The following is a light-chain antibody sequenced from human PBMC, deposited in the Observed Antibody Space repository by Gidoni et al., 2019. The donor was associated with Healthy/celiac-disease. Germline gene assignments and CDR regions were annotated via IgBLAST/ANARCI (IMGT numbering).Light chain of an antibody. CDR2: GNN. CDR1: SSNIVSGHD. J-gene: IGLJ2*01. V-gene: IGLV1-40*01. CDR3: QSYDSSLRVV. Sequence: QLVLTQPPSGLGAPGQRVIISCTGSSSNIVSGHDVHWYQQLPGTAPKLLINGNNNRPSGVPARFSGSTSGTSASLAITGLQAEDEADYYCQSYDSSLRVVFGGGTKLTVL.